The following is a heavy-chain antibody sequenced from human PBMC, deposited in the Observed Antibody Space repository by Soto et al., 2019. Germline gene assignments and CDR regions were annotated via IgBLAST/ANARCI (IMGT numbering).Heavy chain of an antibody. CDR2: ISSSAVYV. D-gene: IGHD3-22*01. CDR3: VRDGLDYYDTERLYFDN. V-gene: IGHV3-21*01. Sequence: PGGSLRLSCAASGFTFSSYAMHWVRQAPGKGLEWVASISSSAVYVDYADSMKGRFTISRDNAKNLLHLQMTSLRAEDTATYHCVRDGLDYYDTERLYFDNWGQGTLVTVSS. J-gene: IGHJ4*02. CDR1: GFTFSSYA.